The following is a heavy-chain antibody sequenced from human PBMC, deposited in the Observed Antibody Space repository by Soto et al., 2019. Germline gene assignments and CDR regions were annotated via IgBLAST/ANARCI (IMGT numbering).Heavy chain of an antibody. CDR3: AKDRTYSNYHYYYYAMDV. J-gene: IGHJ6*02. CDR2: ITSGGDYT. D-gene: IGHD4-4*01. CDR1: GFTFSNYA. V-gene: IGHV3-23*01. Sequence: EVQLLESGGGLVQPGGSLRLSCAASGFTFSNYAMAWVRQAPGRGLEWVSGITSGGDYTYYADSMKGRLTISRDNSKTTLYLQMDSLRAEDTAVYYCAKDRTYSNYHYYYYAMDVWGQGTTVTVSS.